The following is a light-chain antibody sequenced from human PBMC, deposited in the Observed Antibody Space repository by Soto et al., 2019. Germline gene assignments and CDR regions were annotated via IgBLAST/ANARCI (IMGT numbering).Light chain of an antibody. CDR3: SSYSSSTPHVV. CDR2: DVT. Sequence: QSALTQPASVSGSPGRSVTISCTGTSSDVGDFNYVSWYQHLPGRAPKLIIYDVTNRPSGISYRFSASKSGRTASLTISGLQAEDEADYYCSSYSSSTPHVVFGGGPKLTVL. V-gene: IGLV2-14*03. J-gene: IGLJ2*01. CDR1: SSDVGDFNY.